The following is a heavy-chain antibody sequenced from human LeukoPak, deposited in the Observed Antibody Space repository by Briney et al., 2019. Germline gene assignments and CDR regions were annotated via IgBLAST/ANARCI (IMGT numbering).Heavy chain of an antibody. J-gene: IGHJ4*02. CDR3: TREKRYFDWFQADY. CDR1: GFTSSDYA. Sequence: PGRSLRLSCTASGFTSSDYAMSWFRQAPGKGLEWVGFIRNKAYGGTAEYAASVKGRFTISRDDSKTIAYLQMNSLKTEDTAVYYCTREKRYFDWFQADYWGQGTLVTVSS. V-gene: IGHV3-49*03. CDR2: IRNKAYGGTA. D-gene: IGHD3-9*01.